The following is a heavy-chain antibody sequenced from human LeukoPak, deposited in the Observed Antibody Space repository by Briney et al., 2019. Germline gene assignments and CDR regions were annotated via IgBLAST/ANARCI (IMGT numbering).Heavy chain of an antibody. CDR1: GFAFTSYA. D-gene: IGHD1-26*01. V-gene: IGHV3-23*01. J-gene: IGHJ4*02. Sequence: GGSLRLSCAASGFAFTSYAMSWVRQAPGKGLEWVSAISPSSGSTYYADSVKGRFTISRDNSKNTLYLQMNSLRAEDTAVYYCASLRLVSGSYSDFDYWGQGTLVTVSS. CDR3: ASLRLVSGSYSDFDY. CDR2: ISPSSGST.